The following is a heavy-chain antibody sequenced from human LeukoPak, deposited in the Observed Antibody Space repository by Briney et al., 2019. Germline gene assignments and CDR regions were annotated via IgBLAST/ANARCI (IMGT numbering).Heavy chain of an antibody. Sequence: SQILSLTCTVSGGSISSGDYYWRWIRQPPGKGLEWIGYIYYSGSTYYNPSLKSRVTISVDTSKNQFSLKLSSVTAADTAVYYCARVYYYDNSGYGKDYFDYWGQGTLVTVSS. J-gene: IGHJ4*02. D-gene: IGHD3-22*01. CDR2: IYYSGST. CDR3: ARVYYYDNSGYGKDYFDY. V-gene: IGHV4-30-4*01. CDR1: GGSISSGDYY.